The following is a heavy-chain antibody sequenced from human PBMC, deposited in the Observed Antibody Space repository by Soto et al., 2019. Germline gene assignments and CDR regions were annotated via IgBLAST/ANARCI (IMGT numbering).Heavy chain of an antibody. CDR2: IYYSGST. J-gene: IGHJ4*02. CDR3: ARVGSGSYYYHFDY. Sequence: TSETLSATCTVSGGSISSGGYYWSWISQHPGKGLEWIGYIYYSGSTYYNPSLKSRVTISVDTSKNQFSLKLSSVTAADTAVYYCARVGSGSYYYHFDYWGRGTLVTVSS. V-gene: IGHV4-31*03. D-gene: IGHD1-26*01. CDR1: GGSISSGGYY.